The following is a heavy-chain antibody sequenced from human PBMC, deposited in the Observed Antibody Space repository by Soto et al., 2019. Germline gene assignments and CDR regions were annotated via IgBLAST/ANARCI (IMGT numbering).Heavy chain of an antibody. J-gene: IGHJ6*02. V-gene: IGHV1-18*01. CDR3: ARPVDYYYYHMDV. CDR1: GYTFTSFG. Sequence: AASVKVSCKASGYTFTSFGITWVRQAPGQGLEWMGWISAYNGNTNYAQKFQGRVTMTTDTSTTTAYMELRSLRSDDTAVYYCARPVDYYYYHMDVWGQGTTVTVSS. CDR2: ISAYNGNT.